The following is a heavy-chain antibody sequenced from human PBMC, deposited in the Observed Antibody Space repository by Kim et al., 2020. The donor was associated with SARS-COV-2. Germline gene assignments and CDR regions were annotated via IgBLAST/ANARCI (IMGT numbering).Heavy chain of an antibody. D-gene: IGHD5-12*01. CDR2: IYYSGST. J-gene: IGHJ4*02. CDR3: ARAAMATTTKHFDY. Sequence: SETLSLTCTVSGGSISSGGYYWSWIRQHPGKGLEWIGYIYYSGSTYYNPSLKSRVTISVDTSKNQFSLKLSSVTAADTAVYYCARAAMATTTKHFDYWGQGTLVTVSS. V-gene: IGHV4-31*03. CDR1: GGSISSGGYY.